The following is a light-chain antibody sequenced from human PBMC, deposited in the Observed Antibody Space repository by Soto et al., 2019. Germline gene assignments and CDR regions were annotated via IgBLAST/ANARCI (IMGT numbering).Light chain of an antibody. V-gene: IGKV1-39*01. CDR2: TVS. CDR3: QQSYSTPWT. CDR1: QSIRTY. Sequence: DIQMTQSPASLSASVGDRVTITCRASQSIRTYLNWYQQKPGKAPNLPIYTVSNLQSGVSSRFTGSGSGTDFTLTISSLQPEDFATYFCQQSYSTPWTFGQGTKVEIE. J-gene: IGKJ1*01.